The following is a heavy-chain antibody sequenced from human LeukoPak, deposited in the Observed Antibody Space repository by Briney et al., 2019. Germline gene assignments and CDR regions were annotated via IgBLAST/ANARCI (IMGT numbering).Heavy chain of an antibody. D-gene: IGHD4-17*01. J-gene: IGHJ4*02. CDR3: TTQGHDYGDYSHDY. Sequence: GGSLRLSCAASGFTFSSYAMHWVRQAPGKGLEWVAVISYDGSNKYYADSVKGRFTISRDNSKNTLYLQMNSLRAEDTAVYYCTTQGHDYGDYSHDYWGQGTLVTVSS. CDR2: ISYDGSNK. CDR1: GFTFSSYA. V-gene: IGHV3-30*04.